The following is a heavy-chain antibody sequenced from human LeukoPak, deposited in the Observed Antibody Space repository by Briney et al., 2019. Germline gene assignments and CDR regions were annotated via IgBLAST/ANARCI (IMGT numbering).Heavy chain of an antibody. CDR3: ARGPSRNGSGVDFDY. V-gene: IGHV3-21*01. Sequence: PSETLPLTCTVSGGSISSDYWSWVRQAPGKGLEWVSSISSSSSYIYYADSVKGRFTISRDNAKNSLYLQMNSLRAEDTAVYYCARGPSRNGSGVDFDYWGQGTLVTVSS. CDR1: GGSISSDY. D-gene: IGHD3-10*01. J-gene: IGHJ4*02. CDR2: ISSSSSYI.